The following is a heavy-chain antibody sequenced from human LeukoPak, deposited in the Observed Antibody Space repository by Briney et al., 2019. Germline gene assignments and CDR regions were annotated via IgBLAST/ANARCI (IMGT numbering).Heavy chain of an antibody. D-gene: IGHD6-13*01. J-gene: IGHJ4*02. Sequence: GGSLRLSFAASGFTFSSYGMHWVRQAAGKGLEWVAVISYDGSNKYYADSVKGRFTISRDNSKNTLYLQMNSLRAEDTAVYYCAKDRWRAGYFDYWGQGTLVTVSS. CDR3: AKDRWRAGYFDY. CDR2: ISYDGSNK. CDR1: GFTFSSYG. V-gene: IGHV3-30*18.